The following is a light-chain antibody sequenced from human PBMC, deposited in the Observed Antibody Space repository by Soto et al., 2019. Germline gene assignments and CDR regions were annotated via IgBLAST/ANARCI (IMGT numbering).Light chain of an antibody. CDR1: QGIGRT. CDR3: QQYNSWSGT. Sequence: IEITQSPATLSLSPVPGATVSCRASQGIGRTLAWYQQKPGKAPRLLIYSASRGETGFPARFSGSGSGTEFTPTISSLQSEDFAVYYCQQYNSWSGTFGQGTKVDIK. V-gene: IGKV3-15*01. J-gene: IGKJ1*01. CDR2: SAS.